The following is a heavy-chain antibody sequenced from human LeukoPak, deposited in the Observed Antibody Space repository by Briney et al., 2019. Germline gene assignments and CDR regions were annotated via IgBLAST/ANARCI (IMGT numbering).Heavy chain of an antibody. Sequence: PGGSLRLSCAASGFCFSSYSMNWVRQAPGKGLEWVSSISSSSYTYYADSMKGRFTISRDNAKSSLYLQMNSLRAEDTAVYYCARAKGWGSGFDYWGQGTLVTVSS. CDR1: GFCFSSYS. J-gene: IGHJ4*02. CDR2: ISSSSYT. D-gene: IGHD7-27*01. CDR3: ARAKGWGSGFDY. V-gene: IGHV3-21*01.